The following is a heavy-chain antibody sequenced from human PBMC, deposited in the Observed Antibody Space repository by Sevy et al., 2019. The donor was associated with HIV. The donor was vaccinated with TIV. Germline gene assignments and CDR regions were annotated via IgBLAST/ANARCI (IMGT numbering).Heavy chain of an antibody. CDR3: AKRGSKSGYALGY. D-gene: IGHD5-12*01. CDR2: IQYDGSIQ. V-gene: IGHV3-30*02. CDR1: GFTLSNYD. J-gene: IGHJ4*02. Sequence: GGSLRLSCIESGFTLSNYDIHWVRQAAGKGLEWVAFIQYDGSIQYYADSVKSRFTISRDNSKNTLYLQMNSLRPEDTAIYYCAKRGSKSGYALGYWGQGTLVTVS.